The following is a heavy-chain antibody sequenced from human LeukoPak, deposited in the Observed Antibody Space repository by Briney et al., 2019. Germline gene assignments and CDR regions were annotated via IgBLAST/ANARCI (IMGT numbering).Heavy chain of an antibody. J-gene: IGHJ4*02. D-gene: IGHD5-12*01. CDR1: GFSLGGYW. CDR2: LDAHGNEK. CDR3: ARGGYSFDY. V-gene: IGHV3-7*01. Sequence: PGGSLRLSCAAYGFSLGGYWMSWVRQAPGKGLEWVARLDAHGNEKYFLDSVKGRFTVSRDNAKNSLYLQMNSLRVEDTVVYYCARGGYSFDYLGQGTLVTVSS.